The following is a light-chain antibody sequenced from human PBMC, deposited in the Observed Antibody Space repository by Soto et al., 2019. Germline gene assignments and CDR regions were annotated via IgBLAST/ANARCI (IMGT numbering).Light chain of an antibody. CDR2: WAS. CDR3: QQFYNTPPYT. V-gene: IGKV4-1*01. CDR1: QSVFHSANNMNY. Sequence: DTVMTQSPDSLAVSLGERATINCKSSQSVFHSANNMNYLAWYQQKPGQSPKLLISWASIRDSGGPDRFSGSGSGTDFTLTINSLQAEDAAVYYCQQFYNTPPYTWGQGTRLESK. J-gene: IGKJ2*01.